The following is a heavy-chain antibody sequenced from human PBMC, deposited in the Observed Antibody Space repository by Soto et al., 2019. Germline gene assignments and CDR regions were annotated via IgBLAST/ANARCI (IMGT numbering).Heavy chain of an antibody. V-gene: IGHV5-51*01. J-gene: IGHJ6*02. Sequence: GESLKISCKGSGYSFTSYWIGWVRQMPGKGLEWMGIIYPGDSDTRYSPSFQGQVTISADKSISTAYLQGSSLKASDTAMYYCARRTKKGVHCSGGSCSGGYYYYGMDVWGQGTTVTVSS. CDR1: GYSFTSYW. CDR3: ARRTKKGVHCSGGSCSGGYYYYGMDV. D-gene: IGHD2-15*01. CDR2: IYPGDSDT.